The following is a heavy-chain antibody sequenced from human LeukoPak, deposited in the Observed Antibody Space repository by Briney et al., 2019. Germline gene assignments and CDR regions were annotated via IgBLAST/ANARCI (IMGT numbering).Heavy chain of an antibody. CDR3: ARLPIDVVAATRYFDY. CDR1: GYSFTSYW. Sequence: GESLKISCKGSGYSFTSYWIGWVRQMPGKGLEWMGIIYPGDSDTRYSPSFQGQVTISADKSISTAYLQWSSLKASDTAMYYCARLPIDVVAATRYFDYWGQGTLVTVSS. J-gene: IGHJ4*02. V-gene: IGHV5-51*01. CDR2: IYPGDSDT. D-gene: IGHD2-15*01.